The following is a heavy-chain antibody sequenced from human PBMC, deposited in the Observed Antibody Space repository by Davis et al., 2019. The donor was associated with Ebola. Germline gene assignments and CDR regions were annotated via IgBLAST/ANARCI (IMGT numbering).Heavy chain of an antibody. CDR2: IYHTGST. CDR1: GGSIRSSNW. Sequence: SETLSPTCAVSGGSIRSSNWWSRVRQPPGKGLEWLGEIYHTGSTNYNPSLKSRVTISVDKSKNQFSLKLSSVTAADTAVYYCARGVVVIARDAFDIWGQGTMVTVSS. V-gene: IGHV4-4*02. J-gene: IGHJ3*02. D-gene: IGHD2-21*01. CDR3: ARGVVVIARDAFDI.